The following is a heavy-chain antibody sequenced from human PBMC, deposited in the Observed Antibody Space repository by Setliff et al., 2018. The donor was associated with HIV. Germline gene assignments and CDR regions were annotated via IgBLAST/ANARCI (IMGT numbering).Heavy chain of an antibody. J-gene: IGHJ4*02. V-gene: IGHV3-23*01. Sequence: GGSLRLSCAASGFIFSSYAMTWVRQAPGKGLEWVSTIRGSGSGDTTHYADFVKGRFTISRDNSKNTVYLQMNSLRAEDTAVYYCARVVGAYYDSSGYYYSYYFDYWGQGTLVTVSS. D-gene: IGHD3-22*01. CDR1: GFIFSSYA. CDR3: ARVVGAYYDSSGYYYSYYFDY. CDR2: IRGSGSGDTT.